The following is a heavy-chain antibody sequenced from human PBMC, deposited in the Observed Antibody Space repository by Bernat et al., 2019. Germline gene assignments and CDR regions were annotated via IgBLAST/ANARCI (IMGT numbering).Heavy chain of an antibody. J-gene: IGHJ4*02. CDR1: KFTFSGYG. V-gene: IGHV3-33*06. D-gene: IGHD1-26*01. CDR3: AKGPWERPEY. Sequence: QVQLMESGGGVVQPGRSLRLSCEASKFTFSGYGMHWVRQAPGKGLEWVAVIWHDGSNENYADSVKGRFTISRDNSKNTLYLQMNSLRAEDTAVYYCAKGPWERPEYWGQGTLVTVSS. CDR2: IWHDGSNE.